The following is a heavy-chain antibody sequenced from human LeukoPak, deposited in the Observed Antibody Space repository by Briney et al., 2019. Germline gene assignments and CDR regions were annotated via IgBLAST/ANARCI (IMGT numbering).Heavy chain of an antibody. CDR1: GFTFSDYY. CDR3: ARDDPYCSGGSCYSMPPYYYYGMDV. V-gene: IGHV3-11*04. D-gene: IGHD2-15*01. Sequence: PGGSLRLSCAASGFTFSDYYMSWIRQAPGKGLEWVSYISSSGSTIYYADSVKGRFTISRDNAKNSLYLQMNSLRAEDTAVYYCARDDPYCSGGSCYSMPPYYYYGMDVWGQGTTVTVSS. J-gene: IGHJ6*02. CDR2: ISSSGSTI.